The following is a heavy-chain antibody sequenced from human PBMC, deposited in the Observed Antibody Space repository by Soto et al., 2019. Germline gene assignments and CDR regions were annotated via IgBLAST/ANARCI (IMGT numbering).Heavy chain of an antibody. D-gene: IGHD4-17*01. CDR2: ISGSGGST. CDR3: AKRDGDYVVGYMDV. V-gene: IGHV3-23*01. Sequence: GGSLRLSCAASGFTFSSYAMSWVRQAPGKGLEWVSAISGSGGSTYYADSVKGRFTISRDNSKSTLYLQMNSLRAEDTAVYYCAKRDGDYVVGYMDVWGKGTTVTVSS. CDR1: GFTFSSYA. J-gene: IGHJ6*03.